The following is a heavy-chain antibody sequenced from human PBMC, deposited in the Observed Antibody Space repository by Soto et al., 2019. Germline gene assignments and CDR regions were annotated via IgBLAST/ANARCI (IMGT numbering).Heavy chain of an antibody. J-gene: IGHJ6*02. V-gene: IGHV1-3*01. CDR2: INAGNGNT. D-gene: IGHD3-10*01. Sequence: ASVKVSCKASGYTFTSYAMHWVRQAPGQRLEWMGWINAGNGNTKYSQKFQGRVTITRDTSASTAYMELSSLRSEDTAVYYCARNEWLGELPIYGMDVWGQGTTVTVSS. CDR3: ARNEWLGELPIYGMDV. CDR1: GYTFTSYA.